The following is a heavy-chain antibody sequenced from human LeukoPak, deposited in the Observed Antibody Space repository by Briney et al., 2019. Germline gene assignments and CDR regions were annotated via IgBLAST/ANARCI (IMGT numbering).Heavy chain of an antibody. CDR3: ARVRFYCSSTSCYVPGGAFDP. V-gene: IGHV4-30-2*01. Sequence: KSSETLSLTCAVSGGSISSGGYSWSWIRQPPGKGLEWIGYIYHSGSTYYNPSLKSRVTISVDRSKNQFSLKLGSVTAADTAVYYCARVRFYCSSTSCYVPGGAFDPWGQGTLVTVSS. CDR2: IYHSGST. CDR1: GGSISSGGYS. D-gene: IGHD2-2*01. J-gene: IGHJ5*02.